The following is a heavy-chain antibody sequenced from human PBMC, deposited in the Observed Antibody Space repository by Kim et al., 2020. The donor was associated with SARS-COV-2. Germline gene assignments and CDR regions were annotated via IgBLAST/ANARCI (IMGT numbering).Heavy chain of an antibody. Sequence: GGSLRLSCAASGFTFSSYAMSWVRQAPGKGLEWVSAISGSGGSTYYADSVKGRFTIYRDNSKNTLYLQMNSLRAEDTAVYYCAKASITMIVVAPDYWGQGTLVTVSS. J-gene: IGHJ4*02. CDR3: AKASITMIVVAPDY. D-gene: IGHD3-22*01. CDR1: GFTFSSYA. V-gene: IGHV3-23*01. CDR2: ISGSGGST.